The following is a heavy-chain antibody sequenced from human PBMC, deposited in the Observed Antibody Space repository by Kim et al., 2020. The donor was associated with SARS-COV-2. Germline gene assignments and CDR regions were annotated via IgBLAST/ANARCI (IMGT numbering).Heavy chain of an antibody. Sequence: GGSLRLSCGASGFTFNNYAMHWVRQAPGKGLEWVAVISYDGSIKYYADSVKGQFTVSRDSSHNTLYLQMRSLRPEDTALYYCAKSSVFFWFGEGLNAFD. V-gene: IGHV3-30*18. CDR1: GFTFNNYA. D-gene: IGHD3-10*01. J-gene: IGHJ3*01. CDR3: AKSSVFFWFGEGLNAFD. CDR2: ISYDGSIK.